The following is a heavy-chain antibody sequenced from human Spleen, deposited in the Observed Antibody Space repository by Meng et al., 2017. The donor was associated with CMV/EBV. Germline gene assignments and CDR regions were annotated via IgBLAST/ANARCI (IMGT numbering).Heavy chain of an antibody. CDR2: ISSSGSNI. V-gene: IGHV3-11*04. J-gene: IGHJ5*02. CDR3: ARGGSTFSTHNWFDP. Sequence: GGTLRLSCAAFGLTVSSSYMSWVRQAPGKGLEWVSYISSSGSNIYYADSVKGRLTISRDNAKDSLYLQRNSLSAEDTAVYYCARGGSTFSTHNWFDPRGQGTLVTVSS. D-gene: IGHD3-16*01. CDR1: GLTVSSSY.